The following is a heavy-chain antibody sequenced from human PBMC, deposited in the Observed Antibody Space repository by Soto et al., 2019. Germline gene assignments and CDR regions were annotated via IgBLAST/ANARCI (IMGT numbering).Heavy chain of an antibody. D-gene: IGHD5-12*01. J-gene: IGHJ4*02. CDR3: AREGSGDNF. CDR1: GGSLSHFG. V-gene: IGHV1-69*13. Sequence: SVKVSCKASGGSLSHFGISLVRQAPGQGLEWMGGIVPVFGRPNYAQRFRGRLTITADESKSTGYMELISLRSDDKAVYYCAREGSGDNFWGQGTQVTVSS. CDR2: IVPVFGRP.